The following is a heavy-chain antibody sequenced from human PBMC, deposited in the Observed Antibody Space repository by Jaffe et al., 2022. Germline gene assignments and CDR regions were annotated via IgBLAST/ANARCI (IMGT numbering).Heavy chain of an antibody. CDR3: ARHTGSSWDWDFDY. CDR2: IYHSGST. D-gene: IGHD6-13*01. V-gene: IGHV4-38-2*01. CDR1: GYSISSGYY. J-gene: IGHJ4*02. Sequence: QVQLQESGPGLVKPSETLSLTCAVSGYSISSGYYWGWIRQPPGKGLEWIGSIYHSGSTYYNPSLKSRVTISVDTSKNQFSLKLSSVTAADTAVYYCARHTGSSWDWDFDYWGQGTLVTVSS.